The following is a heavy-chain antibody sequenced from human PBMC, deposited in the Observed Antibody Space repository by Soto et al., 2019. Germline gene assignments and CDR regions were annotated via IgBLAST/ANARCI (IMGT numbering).Heavy chain of an antibody. D-gene: IGHD5-12*01. CDR2: ISAYNGNT. J-gene: IGHJ6*02. V-gene: IGHV1-18*01. Sequence: ASVKVSCKASGYTFTIYGIIWVRQAPGQGLEWMGWISAYNGNTNYAQKLQGRVTMTTDTSTSTAYMELRSLRSDDTAVYYCARAGHIVATFGYYGMDVWGQGTTVTVSS. CDR3: ARAGHIVATFGYYGMDV. CDR1: GYTFTIYG.